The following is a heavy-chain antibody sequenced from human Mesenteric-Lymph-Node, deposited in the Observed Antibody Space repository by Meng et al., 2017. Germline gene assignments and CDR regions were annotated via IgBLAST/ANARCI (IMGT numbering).Heavy chain of an antibody. CDR3: ARESSSGWLNDAFDI. J-gene: IGHJ3*02. D-gene: IGHD6-19*01. CDR2: ISYTGST. Sequence: SETLSLTCTVSGGSISSTNYYWVWIRQPPGKGLEWIGSISYTGSTNHNSSLKSRVTISVDTSKNQFSLKLSSVTAADTAVYYCARESSSGWLNDAFDIWGQGTMVTVSS. V-gene: IGHV4-39*07. CDR1: GGSISSTNYY.